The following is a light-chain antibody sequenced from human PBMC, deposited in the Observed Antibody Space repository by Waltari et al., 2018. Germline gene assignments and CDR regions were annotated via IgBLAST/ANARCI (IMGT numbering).Light chain of an antibody. CDR2: EVS. J-gene: IGLJ3*02. V-gene: IGLV2-8*01. CDR3: SSYAGSNTWV. CDR1: SSHVGDYDF. Sequence: QSALTQPPSASESPGQSATISCTGTSSHVGDYDFVSRYQHHPGKSPKIMIYEVSKRPSGVPDRFSGSKSGSTASLTVSGLQAEDEATYYCSSYAGSNTWVFGGGTKLTVL.